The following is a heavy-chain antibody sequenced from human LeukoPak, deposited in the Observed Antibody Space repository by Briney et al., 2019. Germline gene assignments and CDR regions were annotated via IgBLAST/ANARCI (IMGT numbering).Heavy chain of an antibody. J-gene: IGHJ5*02. CDR1: GGSFSGYY. V-gene: IGHV4-34*01. CDR3: ARDYYDSSGNNP. CDR2: INHSGST. D-gene: IGHD3-22*01. Sequence: SETLSLTCAVYGGSFSGYYWSWIRQPPGKGLEWIGEINHSGSTNYNPSLKSRVTISVDTSKNQFSLKLSSVTAADTAVYYCARDYYDSSGNNPWGQGTLVTVSS.